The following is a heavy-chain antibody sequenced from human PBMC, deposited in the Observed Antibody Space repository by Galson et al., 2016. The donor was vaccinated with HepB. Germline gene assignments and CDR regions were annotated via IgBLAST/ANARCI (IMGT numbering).Heavy chain of an antibody. CDR3: TRPMYDTTGSASGNFDY. J-gene: IGHJ4*02. CDR1: RCTCRGSP. Sequence: SLTLSRAGSRCTCRGSPIPWVPRASPGGLEWVGRIRSKTDNYATTYAESVKGRFTISRDDSKNTAYLQMNSLKTEDTAIYYCTRPMYDTTGSASGNFDYWGQGTLVTVSS. D-gene: IGHD3-22*01. CDR2: IRSKTDNYAT. V-gene: IGHV3-73*01.